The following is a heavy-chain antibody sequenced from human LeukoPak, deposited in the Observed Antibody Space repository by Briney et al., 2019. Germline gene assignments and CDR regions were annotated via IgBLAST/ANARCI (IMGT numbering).Heavy chain of an antibody. D-gene: IGHD4-23*01. CDR2: FSGSGGTT. Sequence: PGGSLRLSCAASGFTFSSYAVSWVRQAPGKGLEWVSAFSGSGGTTYYADSVKGRFTISRDNSKNTLYLQMNSLRAEDTAVYYCAKLGGNTGEHYYFDYWGQGTLVTVSS. V-gene: IGHV3-23*01. CDR3: AKLGGNTGEHYYFDY. CDR1: GFTFSSYA. J-gene: IGHJ4*02.